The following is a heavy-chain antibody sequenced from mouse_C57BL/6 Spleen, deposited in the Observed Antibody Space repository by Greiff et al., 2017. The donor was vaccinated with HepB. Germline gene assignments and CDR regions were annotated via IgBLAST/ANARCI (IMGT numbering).Heavy chain of an antibody. CDR3: ARFTTLVENYFDY. CDR2: IYPSDSET. V-gene: IGHV1-61*01. CDR1: GYTFTSYW. J-gene: IGHJ2*01. Sequence: QVQLQQPGAELVRPGSSVKLSCKASGYTFTSYWMDWVKQRPGQGLEWIGNIYPSDSETHYNQKFKDKATLTVDKSSSTAYMQLSSLTSEDSAVYYCARFTTLVENYFDYWGQGTTLTVSS. D-gene: IGHD1-1*01.